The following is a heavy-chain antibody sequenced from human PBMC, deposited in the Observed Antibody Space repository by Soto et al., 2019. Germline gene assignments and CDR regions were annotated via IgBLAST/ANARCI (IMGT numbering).Heavy chain of an antibody. V-gene: IGHV1-69*13. CDR1: GGTFSSYA. CDR3: AGRTYYYDSSGPYPFDY. J-gene: IGHJ4*02. CDR2: IIPIFGTA. D-gene: IGHD3-22*01. Sequence: ASVKVSCKASGGTFSSYAISWVRQAPGQGLEWMGGIIPIFGTANYAQKFQGRVTITADESTSTAYMELSSLRSEDTAVYYCAGRTYYYDSSGPYPFDYWGQGTLVTVSS.